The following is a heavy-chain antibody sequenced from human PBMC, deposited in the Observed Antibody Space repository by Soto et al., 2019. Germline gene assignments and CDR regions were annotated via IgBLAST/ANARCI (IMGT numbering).Heavy chain of an antibody. J-gene: IGHJ4*02. V-gene: IGHV1-2*02. CDR2: INPTTGGT. CDR1: GYSLTEYY. Sequence: ASVKVSCKASGYSLTEYYLHWVRQAPGQGLELMVWINPTTGGTTYAQKVEGRVTMTRDRSVNTAYMELSRLSSDDTALYFCAGASGRPLTVYAPLGFWGQGSLVLVSS. D-gene: IGHD2-8*01. CDR3: AGASGRPLTVYAPLGF.